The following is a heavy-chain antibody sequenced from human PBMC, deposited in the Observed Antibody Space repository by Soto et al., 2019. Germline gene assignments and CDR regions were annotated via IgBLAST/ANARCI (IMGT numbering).Heavy chain of an antibody. J-gene: IGHJ3*02. Sequence: AASVKVSCKASGYTFTSDYIHWVRQAPGQGLEWMGIINPSGGSTTYAQKFQGRVTMTRDTSTSTVYMELGSLRSEDTAVYYCARFRTGRRIDAFDIWGQGTMVTVSS. D-gene: IGHD2-8*02. CDR2: INPSGGST. CDR1: GYTFTSDY. V-gene: IGHV1-46*01. CDR3: ARFRTGRRIDAFDI.